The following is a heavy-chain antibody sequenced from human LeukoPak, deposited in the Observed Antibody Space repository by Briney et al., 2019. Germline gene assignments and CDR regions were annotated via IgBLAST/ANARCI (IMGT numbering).Heavy chain of an antibody. Sequence: GGSLRLSCAASGFTFSSYAMHWVRQAPGKGLEWVAVISYDGSNKYYADSVKGRFTISRDNSKNTLYLQMNSLRAEDTAVYYCARDWTGSSAYYFDYWGQGTLVTVSS. J-gene: IGHJ4*02. CDR3: ARDWTGSSAYYFDY. CDR1: GFTFSSYA. V-gene: IGHV3-30-3*01. D-gene: IGHD6-6*01. CDR2: ISYDGSNK.